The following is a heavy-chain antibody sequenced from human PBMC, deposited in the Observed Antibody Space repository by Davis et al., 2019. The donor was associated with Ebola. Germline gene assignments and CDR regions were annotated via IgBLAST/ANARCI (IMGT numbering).Heavy chain of an antibody. CDR2: IGRGGGDT. D-gene: IGHD1-7*01. V-gene: IGHV3-23*01. Sequence: GGSLRLSCVASGFTFSNSDMIWVRQAPGKGLEWVSSIGRGGGDTSYAASVKGRLTISRDNFKNTLYLQINNLSPEDTARYYCAKDANWDYVPWGQGTLVTVSS. J-gene: IGHJ5*02. CDR1: GFTFSNSD. CDR3: AKDANWDYVP.